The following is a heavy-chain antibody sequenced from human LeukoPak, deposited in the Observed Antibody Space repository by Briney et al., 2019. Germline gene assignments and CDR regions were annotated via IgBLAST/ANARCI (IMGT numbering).Heavy chain of an antibody. Sequence: SETLSLTCTVSGGSISSYYWSWIRQPPGKGLEWIGYIYYSGNTNYNPSLKSRVTISVDTSKNQFSLKMSSVTAADTAVYYCARNTGTYPMRYFDYWGQGTLVTVSS. V-gene: IGHV4-59*01. J-gene: IGHJ4*02. CDR1: GGSISSYY. D-gene: IGHD1-7*01. CDR2: IYYSGNT. CDR3: ARNTGTYPMRYFDY.